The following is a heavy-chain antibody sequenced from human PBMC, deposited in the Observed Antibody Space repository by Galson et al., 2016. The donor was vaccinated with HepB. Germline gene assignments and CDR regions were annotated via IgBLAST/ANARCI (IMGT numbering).Heavy chain of an antibody. CDR2: LNPNSGNT. Sequence: SVKVSCKASGYTFTSYDINWVRQATGQGLEWMGWLNPNSGNTGYAQKFQGRVTMTRNTSISTAYMEPSSLRTEDTAVYYCARARRITIFGVVFMTWFDPWGQGTLVTVSS. D-gene: IGHD3-3*01. J-gene: IGHJ5*02. CDR1: GYTFTSYD. CDR3: ARARRITIFGVVFMTWFDP. V-gene: IGHV1-8*01.